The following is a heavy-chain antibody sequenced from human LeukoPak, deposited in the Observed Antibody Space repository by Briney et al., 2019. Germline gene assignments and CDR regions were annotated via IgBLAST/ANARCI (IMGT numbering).Heavy chain of an antibody. Sequence: SEPLSLTCAVYSGSFRGYYWIWIRQSPGKGLEGIGEINHSGSTNYNPSRKSRVTISVDPSKNQFSVKLSSVTAADTAVYYCARGGFWSGYHHFDYWGQGTLVTVSS. CDR3: ARGGFWSGYHHFDY. CDR2: INHSGST. D-gene: IGHD3-3*01. CDR1: SGSFRGYY. V-gene: IGHV4-34*01. J-gene: IGHJ4*02.